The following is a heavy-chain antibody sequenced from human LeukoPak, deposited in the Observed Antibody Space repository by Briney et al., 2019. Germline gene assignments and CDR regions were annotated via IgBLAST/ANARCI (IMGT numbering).Heavy chain of an antibody. J-gene: IGHJ6*03. V-gene: IGHV4-34*01. CDR1: GGSFSGYY. D-gene: IGHD5-12*01. Sequence: KASETLSLTCAVYGGSFSGYYWNWIRQPPGKGLEWIGEINHSGSTKYNPSLKSRITISVDTSMNQFSLKLSSVTAADTAVYYCAREDSGYDPTKEYYYYYMDVWGKGTTVTISS. CDR3: AREDSGYDPTKEYYYYYMDV. CDR2: INHSGST.